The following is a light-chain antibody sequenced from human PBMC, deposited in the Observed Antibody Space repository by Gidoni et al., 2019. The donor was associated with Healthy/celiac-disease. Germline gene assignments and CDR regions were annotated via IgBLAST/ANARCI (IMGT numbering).Light chain of an antibody. Sequence: SYELTQPPSVSVSPGRTASITCSGDKLGDKYACWYQQTPGQPPVLVIYQDSKRPSGIPDRFSGSNSGNTATLTISGTQAMDEADYYCQAWDSSTAVVFGGGTKLTVL. V-gene: IGLV3-1*01. CDR3: QAWDSSTAVV. J-gene: IGLJ2*01. CDR1: KLGDKY. CDR2: QDS.